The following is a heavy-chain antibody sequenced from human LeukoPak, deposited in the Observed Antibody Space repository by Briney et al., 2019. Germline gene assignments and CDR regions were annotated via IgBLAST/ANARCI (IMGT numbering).Heavy chain of an antibody. V-gene: IGHV1-69*13. CDR1: GGTFSSYA. D-gene: IGHD5-12*01. J-gene: IGHJ4*02. CDR2: IIPIFGTA. Sequence: SVKVSCKASGGTFSSYAISWVRQAPGQGLEWMGGIIPIFGTANYAQKFQGRVTITADESTSTAYMELSSLRSEDTAVYYCARTEVEGYAVFRFDYWGQGTLVTVSS. CDR3: ARTEVEGYAVFRFDY.